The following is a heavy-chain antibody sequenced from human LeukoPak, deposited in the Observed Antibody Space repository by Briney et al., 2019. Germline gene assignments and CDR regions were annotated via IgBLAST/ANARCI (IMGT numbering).Heavy chain of an antibody. V-gene: IGHV1-69*05. CDR2: IIPIFGTA. Sequence: ASVKVSCKASGGTFSSYAIRWVRQAPGQGLEWMGGIIPIFGTANYAQKFQGRVTITTDESTSTAYMELSSLRSEDTAVYYCATRPPYCSSTSCYQYDYWGQGTLVTVSS. CDR1: GGTFSSYA. J-gene: IGHJ4*02. CDR3: ATRPPYCSSTSCYQYDY. D-gene: IGHD2-2*01.